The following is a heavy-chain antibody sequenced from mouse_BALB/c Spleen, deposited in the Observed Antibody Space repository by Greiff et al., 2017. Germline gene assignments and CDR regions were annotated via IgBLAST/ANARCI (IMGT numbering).Heavy chain of an antibody. D-gene: IGHD1-1*02. CDR1: GYTFTDYV. V-gene: IGHV1-77*01. J-gene: IGHJ1*01. Sequence: VQLQQSGPELVKPGASVKMSCKASGYTFTDYVISWVKQRTGQGLEWIGEIYPGSGSTYYNEKFKGKATLTADKSSNTAYMQLSSLTSEDSAVYFCARRITMAWYFDVWGAGTTVTVSS. CDR3: ARRITMAWYFDV. CDR2: IYPGSGST.